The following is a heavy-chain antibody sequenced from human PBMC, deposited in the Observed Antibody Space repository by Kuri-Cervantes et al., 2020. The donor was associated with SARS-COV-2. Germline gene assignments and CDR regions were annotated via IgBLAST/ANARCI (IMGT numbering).Heavy chain of an antibody. J-gene: IGHJ5*02. CDR3: ARDKGILTGYYTGWSRS. CDR2: IYTSGST. V-gene: IGHV4-4*07. CDR1: GGSISSYY. D-gene: IGHD3-9*01. Sequence: SETLSLTCTVSGGSISSYYWSWIRQPAGKGLEWIGRIYTSGSTNYNPSLKSRVTLSVDPSKNQFSLKLSSVTAADTAVYYCARDKGILTGYYTGWSRSWGQGTLVTVSS.